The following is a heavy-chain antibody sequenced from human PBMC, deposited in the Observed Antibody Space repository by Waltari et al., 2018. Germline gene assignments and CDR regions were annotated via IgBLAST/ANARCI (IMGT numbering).Heavy chain of an antibody. D-gene: IGHD2-21*01. Sequence: QITLKESGPTLVKPTQTLTLTCAFSGFSLTTSGVAVGWIRQPAGKALEWLALMYGNDDKRYSPSLKTRLTITRDTSKNQVVLTMTNMYPVDTATYYCAHRVLWRFDSWGQGTLVTVSS. V-gene: IGHV2-5*01. CDR2: MYGNDDK. CDR3: AHRVLWRFDS. CDR1: GFSLTTSGVA. J-gene: IGHJ5*01.